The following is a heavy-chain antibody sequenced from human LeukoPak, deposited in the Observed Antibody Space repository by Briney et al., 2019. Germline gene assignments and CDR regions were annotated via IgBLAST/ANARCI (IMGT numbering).Heavy chain of an antibody. CDR3: AREEDSSGWYLYFQH. Sequence: GASVKVSCKASGYTFTSYGISWVRQAPGQGLEWMGWISAHNGNTNYAQKLQGRVTMTTDTSTSTAYMELRSLRSDDTAVYYCAREEDSSGWYLYFQHWGQGTLVTVSS. D-gene: IGHD6-19*01. V-gene: IGHV1-18*01. CDR2: ISAHNGNT. CDR1: GYTFTSYG. J-gene: IGHJ1*01.